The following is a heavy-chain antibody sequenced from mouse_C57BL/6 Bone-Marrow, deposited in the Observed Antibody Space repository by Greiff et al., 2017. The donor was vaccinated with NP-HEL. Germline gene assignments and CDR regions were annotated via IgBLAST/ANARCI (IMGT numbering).Heavy chain of an antibody. D-gene: IGHD2-4*01. CDR1: GFSLSTFGMG. CDR2: IWWDADK. Sequence: QVTLKESGPGILQPSQSLSLSCSFSGFSLSTFGMGVGWIRQPSGKGLEWLAHIWWDADKYYNTALKRRLPISKDTSKNQVFLKIANVDTADTATYYCARIGDYDYDGAMDYWGQGTAVTVSS. J-gene: IGHJ4*01. V-gene: IGHV8-8*01. CDR3: ARIGDYDYDGAMDY.